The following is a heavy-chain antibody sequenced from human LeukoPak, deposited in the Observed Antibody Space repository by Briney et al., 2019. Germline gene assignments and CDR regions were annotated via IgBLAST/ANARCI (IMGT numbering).Heavy chain of an antibody. V-gene: IGHV3-30*04. Sequence: GGSLRLSCAASGFTFSSYAMHWVRQAPGKGLEWVAVISYDGSNKYYADSVKGRFTISRDNSKNTLYLQMNSLRAEDTAVYYCARETEEITMIVVVISLPDYWGQGTLVTVSS. D-gene: IGHD3-22*01. J-gene: IGHJ4*02. CDR1: GFTFSSYA. CDR2: ISYDGSNK. CDR3: ARETEEITMIVVVISLPDY.